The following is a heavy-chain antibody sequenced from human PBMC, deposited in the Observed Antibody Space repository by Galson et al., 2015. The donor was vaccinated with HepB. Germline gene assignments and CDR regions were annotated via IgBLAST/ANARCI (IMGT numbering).Heavy chain of an antibody. CDR3: ARESYYYDSSGPETNFDY. J-gene: IGHJ4*02. Sequence: SVKVSCKASGYTFTSYDINWVRQATGQGLEWMGWMNPNSGNTGYAQKFQGRVTMTRNTSISTAYMELSSLRSEDTAVYYCARESYYYDSSGPETNFDYWGQGTLVTVSS. CDR1: GYTFTSYD. D-gene: IGHD3-22*01. CDR2: MNPNSGNT. V-gene: IGHV1-8*01.